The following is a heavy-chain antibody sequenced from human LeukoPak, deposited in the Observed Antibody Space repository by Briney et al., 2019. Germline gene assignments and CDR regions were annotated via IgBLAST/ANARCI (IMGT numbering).Heavy chain of an antibody. CDR3: ARHRFYGGNLNWFDP. CDR2: ISSSGSTI. V-gene: IGHV3-48*04. D-gene: IGHD4-23*01. Sequence: GGSLRLSCAASGFIFSSYSMNWVRQAPGKGLEWVSYISSSGSTIYYADSVKGRFTISRDNAKNSLYLQMNSLRAEDTAVYYCARHRFYGGNLNWFDPWGQGTLVTVSS. CDR1: GFIFSSYS. J-gene: IGHJ5*02.